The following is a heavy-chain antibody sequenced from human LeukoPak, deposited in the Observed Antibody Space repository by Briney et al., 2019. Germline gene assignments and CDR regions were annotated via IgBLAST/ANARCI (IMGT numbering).Heavy chain of an antibody. CDR1: GGSISSSNYY. J-gene: IGHJ3*02. CDR3: TRPPFYDILTGLGNDAFDI. Sequence: SETLSLTCTLSGGSISSSNYYWGWIRQPPGKGLEWIGSIYYSGSTYYNPSLKSRVTISVDTSKNQFSLKLSSVTAADTAVYYCTRPPFYDILTGLGNDAFDIWGQGTMVTVSS. D-gene: IGHD3-9*01. V-gene: IGHV4-39*01. CDR2: IYYSGST.